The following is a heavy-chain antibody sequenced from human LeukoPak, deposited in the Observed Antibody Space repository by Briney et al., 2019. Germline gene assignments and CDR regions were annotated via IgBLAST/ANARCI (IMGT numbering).Heavy chain of an antibody. CDR2: ISSSSGYI. CDR1: GFTFNMYS. D-gene: IGHD3-22*01. V-gene: IGHV3-21*01. CDR3: ASIMRDYYDSSGTLFDY. Sequence: GGSLRLSCAASGFTFNMYSMNWVRQAPGKGLDWVSSISSSSGYIYYADSLKGRFTISRDNAKNSLYLQMNSLRAEDTAVYYCASIMRDYYDSSGTLFDYWGQGTLVTVSS. J-gene: IGHJ4*02.